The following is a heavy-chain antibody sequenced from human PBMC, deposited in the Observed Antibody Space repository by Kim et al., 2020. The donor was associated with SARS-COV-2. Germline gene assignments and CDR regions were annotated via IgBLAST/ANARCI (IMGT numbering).Heavy chain of an antibody. Sequence: GESLKISCKGSGYSFTSYWIAWVRQMPGQDLEWMGIIYPADSDTKYNPSFQDLVTVSADKSTKTAYLQLSGLTATDTAVYYCARGAEPDLMYFFDYWRQG. CDR2: IYPADSDT. D-gene: IGHD2-8*01. CDR3: ARGAEPDLMYFFDY. CDR1: GYSFTSYW. V-gene: IGHV5-51*01. J-gene: IGHJ4*02.